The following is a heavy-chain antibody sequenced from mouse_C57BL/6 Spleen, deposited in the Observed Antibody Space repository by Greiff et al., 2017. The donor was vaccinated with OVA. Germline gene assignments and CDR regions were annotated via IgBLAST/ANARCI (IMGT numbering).Heavy chain of an antibody. D-gene: IGHD2-5*01. V-gene: IGHV1-22*01. CDR3: ARNSNLAWFAY. Sequence: DVQLQESGPELVKPGASVKMSCKASGYTFTDYNMHWVKQSHGKSLEWIGYINPNNGGTSYNQKFKGKATLTVNKSSSTAYMELRSLTSEDSAVYYCARNSNLAWFAYWGQGTLVTVSA. CDR1: GYTFTDYN. J-gene: IGHJ3*01. CDR2: INPNNGGT.